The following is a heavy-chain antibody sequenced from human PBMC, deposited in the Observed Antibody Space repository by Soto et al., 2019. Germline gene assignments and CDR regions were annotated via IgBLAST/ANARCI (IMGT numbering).Heavy chain of an antibody. CDR3: ARLYSSGWFRFDY. J-gene: IGHJ4*02. Sequence: EVQLVESGGGLVQPGGSLRLSCAASGFTFSSYSMNWVRQAPGKGLEWVSYISSSSSTIYYADSVKGRFTISRDNAKNSLYLQMNSLRAEDTAVYYCARLYSSGWFRFDYWCQGTLVTVSS. CDR2: ISSSSSTI. CDR1: GFTFSSYS. D-gene: IGHD6-19*01. V-gene: IGHV3-48*01.